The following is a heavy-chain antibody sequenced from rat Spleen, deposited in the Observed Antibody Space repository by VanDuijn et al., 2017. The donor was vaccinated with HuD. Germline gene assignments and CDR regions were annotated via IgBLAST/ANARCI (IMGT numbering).Heavy chain of an antibody. CDR3: ARQDTSGYSNWFAY. Sequence: EVQLVESGGGLVQPGRSLKLSCEVSGFTFNNYDMAWIRQAPTKGLEWVASINPGGYNTYYRDSVKGRFTVSRDNSKSTLYLQVDSLRSEDTATYYFARQDTSGYSNWFAYWGQGTLVTVSS. CDR2: INPGGYNT. J-gene: IGHJ3*01. CDR1: GFTFNNYD. V-gene: IGHV5-25*01. D-gene: IGHD4-3*01.